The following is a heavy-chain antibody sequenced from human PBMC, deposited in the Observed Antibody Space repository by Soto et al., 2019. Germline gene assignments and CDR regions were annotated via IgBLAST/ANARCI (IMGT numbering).Heavy chain of an antibody. CDR3: AKGVPSPTQHAFDI. CDR2: ISYDGSDK. CDR1: GFSFSSYD. Sequence: QVHLVESGGGVVQPGRSLRLSCAASGFSFSSYDMHWVRQAPGKGLEWVAMISYDGSDKYFSDSVKGRLTISRDNSKNTVSLKMNSLRTKDTAAYYCAKGVPSPTQHAFDIWGQGTMVTVSS. V-gene: IGHV3-30*18. J-gene: IGHJ3*02.